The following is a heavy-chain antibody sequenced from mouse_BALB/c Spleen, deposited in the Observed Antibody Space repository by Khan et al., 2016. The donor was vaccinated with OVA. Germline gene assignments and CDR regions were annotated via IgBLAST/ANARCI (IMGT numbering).Heavy chain of an antibody. CDR1: GYTFTDFY. V-gene: IGHV1-77*01. J-gene: IGHJ3*01. Sequence: QVQLKESGTELARPGASVNLSYKASGYTFTDFYINWVKQRSGQGLEWIGEISPGSGDTYYNEKFKGKATLAADQSSSTAYMQRSSLTAEVSAVDFCARRNYCGYTFAYWGQGTLVTVSA. D-gene: IGHD1-2*01. CDR2: ISPGSGDT. CDR3: ARRNYCGYTFAY.